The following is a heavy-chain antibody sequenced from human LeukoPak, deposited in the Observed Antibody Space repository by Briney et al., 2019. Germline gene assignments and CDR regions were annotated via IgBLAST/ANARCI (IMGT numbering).Heavy chain of an antibody. CDR1: GFTFTKFW. CDR2: IQEDGKKE. D-gene: IGHD3-22*01. CDR3: AKVKTGVVVLSYFDY. J-gene: IGHJ4*02. V-gene: IGHV3-7*03. Sequence: GGSLRLSCEASGFTFTKFWMSWVRQAPGKGLEWVANIQEDGKKENYVDSVRGRFTISRDNSKNTLYLQMNSLRAEDTALYYCAKVKTGVVVLSYFDYWGQGTLVTVSS.